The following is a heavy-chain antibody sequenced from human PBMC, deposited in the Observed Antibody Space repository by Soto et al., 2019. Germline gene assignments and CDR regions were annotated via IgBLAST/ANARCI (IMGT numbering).Heavy chain of an antibody. CDR1: GFTFSSYA. J-gene: IGHJ4*02. Sequence: QVQLVESGGGVVQPGRSLRPSCAASGFTFSSYAMHWVRQAPGKGLEWVAVISYDGSNKYYADSVKGRFTISRDNSKNTLYLQMNSLRAEDTAVYYCARFPSDDYGDYNDYWGQGTLVTVSS. CDR2: ISYDGSNK. V-gene: IGHV3-30-3*01. D-gene: IGHD4-17*01. CDR3: ARFPSDDYGDYNDY.